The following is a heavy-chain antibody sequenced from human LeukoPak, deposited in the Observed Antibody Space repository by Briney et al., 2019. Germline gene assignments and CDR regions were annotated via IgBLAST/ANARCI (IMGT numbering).Heavy chain of an antibody. V-gene: IGHV3-23*01. D-gene: IGHD3-22*01. J-gene: IGHJ4*02. CDR1: GFIFSSYA. Sequence: GGSLRLSCAASGFIFSSYAMSWVRQAPGKGLEWVSAISGSGGSTYYADSVKGRFTISRDNSKNTLYLQMNSLRAEDTAVYYCAKDPTYYYDSSGPGWGQGTLVTVSS. CDR3: AKDPTYYYDSSGPG. CDR2: ISGSGGST.